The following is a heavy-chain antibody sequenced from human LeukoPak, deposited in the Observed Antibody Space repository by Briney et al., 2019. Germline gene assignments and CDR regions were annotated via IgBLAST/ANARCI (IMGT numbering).Heavy chain of an antibody. CDR2: IKEDGSDK. CDR1: GFTFNNYA. Sequence: PGGSLRLSCAASGFTFNNYAMSWVRQAPGKGLEWVANIKEDGSDKYYVDSVKGRFTISRDNAKKSLYLQMNSLRADDTAVYYCARDRGYLSFDYWGQGTLVTVSS. J-gene: IGHJ4*02. D-gene: IGHD3-10*01. CDR3: ARDRGYLSFDY. V-gene: IGHV3-7*05.